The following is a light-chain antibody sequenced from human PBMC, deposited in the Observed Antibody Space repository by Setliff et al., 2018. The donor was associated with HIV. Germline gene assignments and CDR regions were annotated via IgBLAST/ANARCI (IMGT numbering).Light chain of an antibody. J-gene: IGLJ1*01. Sequence: QSVLTQPASVSGSPGQSITISCTGSASDVGGYNYVSWYQQQRGKPPKLIIYDVTHRPSGVSHRFSASKSGNTASLTISGLQAEDEADYFCSSYTASSTLYVFGTGTKVTVL. CDR3: SSYTASSTLYV. V-gene: IGLV2-14*03. CDR1: ASDVGGYNY. CDR2: DVT.